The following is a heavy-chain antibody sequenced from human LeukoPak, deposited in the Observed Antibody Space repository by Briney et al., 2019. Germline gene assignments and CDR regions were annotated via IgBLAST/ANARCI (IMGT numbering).Heavy chain of an antibody. CDR1: GYTFTGYY. D-gene: IGHD3-9*01. V-gene: IGHV1-2*02. CDR3: ARLTYYDILTEDDY. J-gene: IGHJ4*02. CDR2: INPNSGGT. Sequence: ASVKVSCKASGYTFTGYYMHWVRQAPGQGLEWMGWINPNSGGTNYAQKFQGRVTMTRDTSISTAYMELSRLRSDDTAVYYCARLTYYDILTEDDYWGQGTLVTVS.